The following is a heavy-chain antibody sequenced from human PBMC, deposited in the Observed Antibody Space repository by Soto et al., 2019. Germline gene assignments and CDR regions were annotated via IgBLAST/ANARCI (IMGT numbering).Heavy chain of an antibody. CDR3: AKLASDELRYFDWLFDY. Sequence: GGSLRLSCAASGFTFSSYAMSWVRQAPGKGLEWVSAISGSGGSTYYADSVKGRFTITRDNSKNTLYLQMNSLRAEDTAVYYCAKLASDELRYFDWLFDYWGQGTLVTVSS. CDR2: ISGSGGST. CDR1: GFTFSSYA. J-gene: IGHJ4*02. D-gene: IGHD3-9*01. V-gene: IGHV3-23*01.